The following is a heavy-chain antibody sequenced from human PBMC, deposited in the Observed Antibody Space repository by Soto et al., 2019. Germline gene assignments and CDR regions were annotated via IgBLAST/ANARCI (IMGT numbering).Heavy chain of an antibody. V-gene: IGHV4-59*01. CDR2: IYYSGST. D-gene: IGHD2-15*01. J-gene: IGHJ6*03. CDR1: GGSISSYY. Sequence: QVQLQESGPGLVKPSETLSLTCTVSGGSISSYYWSWIRQPPGKGLEWIGYIYYSGSTNYNPSLKSRVTISVDTSKNQFSLKLSSMTAADTAVYYCARGLAASSLYYYYYMDVWGKGTTVTVSS. CDR3: ARGLAASSLYYYYYMDV.